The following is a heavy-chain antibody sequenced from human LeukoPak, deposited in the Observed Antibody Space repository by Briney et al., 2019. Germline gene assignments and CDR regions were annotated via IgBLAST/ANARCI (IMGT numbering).Heavy chain of an antibody. CDR1: GYNFTRYW. CDR2: LYPRDSDT. D-gene: IGHD5-12*01. J-gene: IGHJ4*02. Sequence: GESLKISCQASGYNFTRYWIGWVRQMPGKGLEWMGLLYPRDSDTRHSPSFQGQVTFSADNSINTAYLQWSSLRASDTAIYYCARQMGVASRKNYFDSWGQGTLVTVSA. CDR3: ARQMGVASRKNYFDS. V-gene: IGHV5-51*01.